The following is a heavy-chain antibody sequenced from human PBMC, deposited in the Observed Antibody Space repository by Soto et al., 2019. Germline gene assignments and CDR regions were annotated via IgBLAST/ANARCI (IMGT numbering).Heavy chain of an antibody. CDR3: AKASGRVHYGMHV. D-gene: IGHD3-10*01. Sequence: EVQVLESGGGSVQPGGSLRLSCAASGFPFSMFAMNWVRQAPGKGLEWVSGIRGSGGGTYYADSVKGRFAISRGDSKNMLYLEMNTLRGEDTAVYYCAKASGRVHYGMHVWGQGTTVTVSS. CDR1: GFPFSMFA. J-gene: IGHJ6*02. CDR2: IRGSGGGT. V-gene: IGHV3-23*01.